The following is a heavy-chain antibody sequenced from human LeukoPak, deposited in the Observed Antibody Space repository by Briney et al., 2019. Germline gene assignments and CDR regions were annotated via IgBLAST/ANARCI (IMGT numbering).Heavy chain of an antibody. CDR3: ARGVVRATTGAADY. Sequence: GSSGKVSCKASGGTFSSYAISWVREAPGQGLEWMGGIIPILGIANYAQKGQGRVTITADKSTSTAHMELSSLSSEDTAVYYCARGVVRATTGAADYWGEGTLVTVSS. CDR1: GGTFSSYA. J-gene: IGHJ4*02. V-gene: IGHV1-69*04. D-gene: IGHD1-26*01. CDR2: IIPILGIA.